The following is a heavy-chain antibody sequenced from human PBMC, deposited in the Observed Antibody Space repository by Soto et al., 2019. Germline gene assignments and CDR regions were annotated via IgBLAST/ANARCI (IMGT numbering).Heavy chain of an antibody. D-gene: IGHD2-15*01. CDR1: GGTFSSYT. V-gene: IGHV1-69*04. J-gene: IGHJ6*03. Sequence: SVKVSCKASGGTFSSYTISWVRQAPGQGLEWMGRIIPILGIANYAQKFQGRVTITADKSTSTAYMELSSLRSEDTAVYYCAREDCSGGSCYSEAEYYYYYRDVWGKGTTVTVSS. CDR3: AREDCSGGSCYSEAEYYYYYRDV. CDR2: IIPILGIA.